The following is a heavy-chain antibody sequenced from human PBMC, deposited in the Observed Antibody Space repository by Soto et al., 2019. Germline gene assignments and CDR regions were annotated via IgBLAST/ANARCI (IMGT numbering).Heavy chain of an antibody. V-gene: IGHV1-45*02. D-gene: IGHD1-1*01. CDR3: ARSPFAGSDAFDI. CDR1: RYTFPFRY. Sequence: ASVEVSCKASRYTFPFRYLHSVRRGPGQAREWTGWITPLVSDTRYAQEFEDRVTITRDRSVSTAYLERSNLGSVDTAMYYCARSPFAGSDAFDIWGQGTMVTV. J-gene: IGHJ3*02. CDR2: ITPLVSDT.